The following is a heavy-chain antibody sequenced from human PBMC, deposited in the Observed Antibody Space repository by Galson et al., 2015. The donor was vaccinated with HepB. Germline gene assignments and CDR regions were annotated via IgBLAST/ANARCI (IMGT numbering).Heavy chain of an antibody. CDR1: GFTFSSYG. J-gene: IGHJ3*02. CDR2: ISYDGSNK. D-gene: IGHD3-22*01. CDR3: AKVEDYYDSSGKSPGAFDI. Sequence: SLRLSCAASGFTFSSYGMHWVRQAPGKGLEWVAVISYDGSNKYYADSVKGRFTISRDNSKNTLYLQMNSLRAEDTAVYYCAKVEDYYDSSGKSPGAFDIWGQGTMVTVSS. V-gene: IGHV3-30*18.